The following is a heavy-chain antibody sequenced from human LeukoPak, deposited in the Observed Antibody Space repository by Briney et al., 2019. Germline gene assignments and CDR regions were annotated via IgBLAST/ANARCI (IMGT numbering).Heavy chain of an antibody. CDR3: ARDRPLYCSSTSCYKGGVNWFDP. Sequence: GGSLRLSCAASGFTFSDYYMNWVRQAPGKGLEWVSAISGSAGTTYYADSVKGRFTISRDNSKNTLYLQMNSLRAEDTAVYYCARDRPLYCSSTSCYKGGVNWFDPWGQGTLVTVSS. D-gene: IGHD2-2*02. V-gene: IGHV3-23*01. J-gene: IGHJ5*02. CDR1: GFTFSDYY. CDR2: ISGSAGTT.